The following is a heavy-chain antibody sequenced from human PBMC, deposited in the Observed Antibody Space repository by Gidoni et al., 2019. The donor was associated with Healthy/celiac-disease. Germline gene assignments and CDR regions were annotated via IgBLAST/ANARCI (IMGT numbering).Heavy chain of an antibody. V-gene: IGHV4-59*01. CDR1: GGSISSYY. D-gene: IGHD2-15*01. CDR3: AREVKGRVVVAATNWFDP. Sequence: QVQLQESGPGLVKPSETLSLTCTVSGGSISSYYWSWIRPPPGKGLEWIGYIYYSGSTNYNPSLKSRVTISVDTSKNQFSLKLSSVTAADTAVYYCAREVKGRVVVAATNWFDPWGQGTLVTVSS. CDR2: IYYSGST. J-gene: IGHJ5*02.